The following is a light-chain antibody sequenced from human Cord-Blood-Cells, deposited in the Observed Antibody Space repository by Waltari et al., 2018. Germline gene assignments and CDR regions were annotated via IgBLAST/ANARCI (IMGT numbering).Light chain of an antibody. CDR2: QDS. J-gene: IGLJ1*01. V-gene: IGLV3-1*01. Sequence: SYELPQPPSVSVSPGQTASITCSGDKLGDKYACWYQQKPGQSPVLVIYQDSKRPSGSPGRFSGSNSGNTATLTISGTQAMDEADYYCQAWDSSTYVFGTGTKVTVL. CDR3: QAWDSSTYV. CDR1: KLGDKY.